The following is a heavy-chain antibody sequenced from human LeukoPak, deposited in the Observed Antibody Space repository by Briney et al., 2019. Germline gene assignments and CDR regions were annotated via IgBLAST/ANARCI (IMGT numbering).Heavy chain of an antibody. V-gene: IGHV1-69*13. CDR3: AYSGSYNYYYYYYMDV. D-gene: IGHD1-26*01. Sequence: GASVKVSCKASGGTFSSYAISWVRQAPGQGLEWMGGIIPIFGTANYAQKFQGRVTITADESTSTAYMELSSLRSEDTAVYYCAYSGSYNYYYYYYMDVWGKGTTVTISS. J-gene: IGHJ6*03. CDR2: IIPIFGTA. CDR1: GGTFSSYA.